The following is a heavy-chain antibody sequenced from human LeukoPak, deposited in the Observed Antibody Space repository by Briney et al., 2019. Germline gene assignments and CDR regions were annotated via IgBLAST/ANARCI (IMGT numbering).Heavy chain of an antibody. CDR2: IYYSGST. Sequence: PSQTLSLTCNVSGGSITSGDYYYNWIRQTPGTGLEWIGYIYYSGSTYYKPSLRSRVTISVDTSKNQVSLNLRSVTAADTAVYYCASSPIVSEKFDFWGQGALVTVSA. V-gene: IGHV4-30-4*01. CDR1: GGSITSGDYY. J-gene: IGHJ4*02. D-gene: IGHD3-16*02. CDR3: ASSPIVSEKFDF.